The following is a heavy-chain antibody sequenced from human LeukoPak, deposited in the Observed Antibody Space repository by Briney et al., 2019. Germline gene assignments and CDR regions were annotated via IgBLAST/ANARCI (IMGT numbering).Heavy chain of an antibody. V-gene: IGHV4-4*07. Sequence: PSETLSPTCIVSGGSIRSYYWSWVRQPAGKGLEWIGRIYTSGSTNYNPSLKSRVTMSVDTSKNQISLKLSSVTAADTAVYWCAREVAVAGIYYYYYMDVWGKGTTVTVSS. CDR1: GGSIRSYY. J-gene: IGHJ6*03. D-gene: IGHD6-19*01. CDR2: IYTSGST. CDR3: AREVAVAGIYYYYYMDV.